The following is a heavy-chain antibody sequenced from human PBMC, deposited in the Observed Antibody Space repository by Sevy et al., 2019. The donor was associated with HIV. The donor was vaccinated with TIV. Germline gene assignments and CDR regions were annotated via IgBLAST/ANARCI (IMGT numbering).Heavy chain of an antibody. CDR3: RTDPFILLVVTYGIDV. D-gene: IGHD2-8*02. J-gene: IGHJ6*02. Sequence: GGSLRLSCAASGFTFTYAWMNWVRQAPGKGLEWVGRIKSKSDGGTIDYAAAVKARFIITGDDSKNTLYLQRNSLKTEDTAVYYCRTDPFILLVVTYGIDVWGQGTTVTVSS. CDR1: GFTFTYAW. CDR2: IKSKSDGGTI. V-gene: IGHV3-15*01.